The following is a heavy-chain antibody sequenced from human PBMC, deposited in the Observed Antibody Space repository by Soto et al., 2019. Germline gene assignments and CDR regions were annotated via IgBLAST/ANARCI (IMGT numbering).Heavy chain of an antibody. CDR3: STRAYDTSGDYGFDL. CDR2: INHSGRV. J-gene: IGHJ5*01. D-gene: IGHD3-22*01. Sequence: PSETLSLTCAVYGGSFSGHSWSWIRQSPGKGLEWIGDINHSGRVNYSPSLKSRVTISLDTSKNQFSLTLSAVTAADTAMYYCSTRAYDTSGDYGFDLWGQGTLVTVSS. V-gene: IGHV4-34*01. CDR1: GGSFSGHS.